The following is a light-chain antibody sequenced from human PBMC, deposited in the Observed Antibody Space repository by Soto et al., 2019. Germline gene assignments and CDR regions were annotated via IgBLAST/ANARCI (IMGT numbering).Light chain of an antibody. CDR3: SSYAGRRTLYV. CDR1: SSNIGAGYD. V-gene: IGLV1-40*01. J-gene: IGLJ1*01. Sequence: QSVLTQSPSVSGAPGQRVTISCTGSSSNIGAGYDVHWYQQLPGTAPKLLIYGNSNRPSGVPDRFSGSKSGTSASLTISGLQAEDEAEYFCSSYAGRRTLYVFGTGTKVTVL. CDR2: GNS.